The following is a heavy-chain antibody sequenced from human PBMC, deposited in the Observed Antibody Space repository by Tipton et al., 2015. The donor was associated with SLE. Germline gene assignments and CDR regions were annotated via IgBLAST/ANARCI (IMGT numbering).Heavy chain of an antibody. CDR2: ISYSGST. CDR3: ARMRGGYNAHH. CDR1: GGSFSAFY. D-gene: IGHD5-24*01. V-gene: IGHV4-59*01. Sequence: LRLSCSVSGGSFSAFYWTWIRQPPGKGLEWIGYISYSGSTNYNPSVRSRVSISLDTSKNQFSLKVKSVTTADTAVYYCARMRGGYNAHHWGQGILVTVSS. J-gene: IGHJ5*02.